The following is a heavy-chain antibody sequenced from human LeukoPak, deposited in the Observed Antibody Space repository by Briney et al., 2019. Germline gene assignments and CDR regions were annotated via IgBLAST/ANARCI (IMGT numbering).Heavy chain of an antibody. CDR2: IYYSGST. CDR3: ARHSYTAMAAKNNWFDP. CDR1: GGSISSYY. D-gene: IGHD5-18*01. V-gene: IGHV4-59*08. Sequence: SETLSLTCTVSGGSISSYYWSWIRQPPGKGLEWIGHIYYSGSTNYNPSLKSRVTISVDTSKNQFSLKLSSVTAADTAVYYCARHSYTAMAAKNNWFDPWGQGTLVTVSS. J-gene: IGHJ5*02.